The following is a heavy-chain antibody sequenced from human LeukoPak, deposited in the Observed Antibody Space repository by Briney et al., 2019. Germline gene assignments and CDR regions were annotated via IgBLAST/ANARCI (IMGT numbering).Heavy chain of an antibody. D-gene: IGHD4-23*01. CDR2: ISSSSSYI. J-gene: IGHJ6*03. Sequence: GGSLRLSCAASGFTFCSYSMNWVRQAPGKGLKWVSSISSSSSYIYYADSVKGRFTISRDNSKNTLYLQMNSLRAEDTAVYYCARAVASYYYYYMDVWGKGTTVTVSS. V-gene: IGHV3-21*01. CDR3: ARAVASYYYYYMDV. CDR1: GFTFCSYS.